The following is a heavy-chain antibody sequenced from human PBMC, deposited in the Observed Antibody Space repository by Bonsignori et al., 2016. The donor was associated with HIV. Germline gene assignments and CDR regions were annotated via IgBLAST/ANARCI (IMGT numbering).Heavy chain of an antibody. D-gene: IGHD5-18*01. CDR2: IYHDGSKK. CDR3: ARGGYPGGDC. CDR1: GFTFSSYG. V-gene: IGHV3-33*01. J-gene: IGHJ4*02. Sequence: QVQLVESGGGVVQPGKSLRLSCAASGFTFSSYGMHWVRQAPGKGLEWVAHIYHDGSKKFYMDPVKGRFTISRDNSKNSLYLQMNSLRGDDTAVYYCARGGYPGGDCWGLGTLVTVSS.